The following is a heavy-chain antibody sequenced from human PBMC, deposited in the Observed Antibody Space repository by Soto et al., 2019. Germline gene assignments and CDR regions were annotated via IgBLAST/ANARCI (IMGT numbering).Heavy chain of an antibody. V-gene: IGHV4-59*08. D-gene: IGHD3-3*01. CDR2: IYYSGST. CDR1: GGSIGSYY. J-gene: IGHJ4*02. CDR3: ARGGWRQIDY. Sequence: QVQLQESGPGLVKPSETLSLTCSVSGGSIGSYYWSWIRQPPGKGLEWIGYIYYSGSTNYNPSLQVRVTRSVATSATPFSLMLSSVPAADTAVYYCARGGWRQIDYWGQGTLVTVSS.